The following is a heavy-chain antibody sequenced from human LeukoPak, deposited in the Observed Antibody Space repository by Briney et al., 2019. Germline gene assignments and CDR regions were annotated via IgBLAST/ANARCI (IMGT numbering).Heavy chain of an antibody. V-gene: IGHV1-2*02. CDR2: MNPHSGET. Sequence: ASVKVSCKTSGYRFTAYPLHWVRQAPGQGLEWLGWMNPHSGETNNAQKFQGRVTMTRDTSISVAYMELSSLRSDDMAVYFCARGMDAEAFQNWGQGTLVIVS. D-gene: IGHD2-2*03. J-gene: IGHJ1*01. CDR3: ARGMDAEAFQN. CDR1: GYRFTAYP.